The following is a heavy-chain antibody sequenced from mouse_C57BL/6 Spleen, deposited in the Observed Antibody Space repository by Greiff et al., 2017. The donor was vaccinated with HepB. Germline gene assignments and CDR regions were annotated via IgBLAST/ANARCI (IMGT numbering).Heavy chain of an antibody. CDR1: GFTFSSYG. CDR3: ARRDSSGYVDWCAY. CDR2: ISSGGSYT. J-gene: IGHJ3*01. V-gene: IGHV5-6*01. D-gene: IGHD3-2*02. Sequence: EVQLKESGGDLVKPGGSLKLSCAASGFTFSSYGMSWVRQTPDKRLEWVATISSGGSYTYYPDSVKGRFTISRDNAKNTLYLQMSSLKSEDTAMYYWARRDSSGYVDWCAYWGQGTLVTVSA.